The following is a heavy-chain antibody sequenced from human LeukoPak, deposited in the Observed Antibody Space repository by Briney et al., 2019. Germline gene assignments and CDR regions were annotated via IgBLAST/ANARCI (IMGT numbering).Heavy chain of an antibody. CDR3: ANEYYYDSSGYYPGFVSY. D-gene: IGHD3-22*01. CDR2: IRYDGSNK. CDR1: GFTFSSYG. J-gene: IGHJ4*02. V-gene: IGHV3-30*02. Sequence: GGSLRLSCAASGFTFSSYGMHWVRQAPGKGLEWVAFIRYDGSNKYYADSVKGRFTISRDNSKNTLYLQMNSLRAEDTAVYYCANEYYYDSSGYYPGFVSYWGQGTLVTVSS.